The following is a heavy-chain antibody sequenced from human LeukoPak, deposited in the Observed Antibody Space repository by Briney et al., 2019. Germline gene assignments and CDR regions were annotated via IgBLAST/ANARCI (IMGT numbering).Heavy chain of an antibody. CDR2: ISGSGDST. Sequence: GGSLRLSCAASGFTFRSYGMTWVRQAPGKGLEWVSAISGSGDSTYYADSVKGRFTISRDSSRNTLYLQMNSLRAEDTAVYYCASATIFGVVIYYWGQGTLVTVSS. CDR1: GFTFRSYG. CDR3: ASATIFGVVIYY. V-gene: IGHV3-23*01. D-gene: IGHD3-3*01. J-gene: IGHJ4*02.